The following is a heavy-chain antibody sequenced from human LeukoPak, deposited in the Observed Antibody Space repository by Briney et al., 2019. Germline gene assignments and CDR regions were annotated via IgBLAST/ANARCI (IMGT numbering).Heavy chain of an antibody. CDR1: GSTFDDYA. CDR3: AKDFLAGDLNYYYYMDV. Sequence: GGSLRLSCAASGSTFDDYAMHWVRQAPGKGLVSVSLISGDGGSTYYADSVKGRFTISRDNSKNSLYLQMNSLRTEDTALYYCAKDFLAGDLNYYYYMDVWGKGTTVTVSS. J-gene: IGHJ6*03. CDR2: ISGDGGST. V-gene: IGHV3-43*02. D-gene: IGHD3-9*01.